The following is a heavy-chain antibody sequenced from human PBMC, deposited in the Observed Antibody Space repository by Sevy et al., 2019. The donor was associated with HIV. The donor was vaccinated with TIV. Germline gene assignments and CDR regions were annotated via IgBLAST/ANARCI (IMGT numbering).Heavy chain of an antibody. V-gene: IGHV4-31*03. J-gene: IGHJ4*02. CDR1: GGSISSGGYY. CDR3: ASDPPPIAVAGEGY. CDR2: IYYSGST. Sequence: SETLSLTYTVSGGSISSGGYYWSWIRQHPGKGLEWIGYIYYSGSTYYNPSLKSRVTISVDTSKNQFSLKLSSVTAADTAVYYCASDPPPIAVAGEGYWGQGTLVTVSS. D-gene: IGHD6-19*01.